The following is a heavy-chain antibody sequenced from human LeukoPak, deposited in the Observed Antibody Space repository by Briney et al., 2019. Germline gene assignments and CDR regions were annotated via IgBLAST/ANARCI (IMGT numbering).Heavy chain of an antibody. CDR1: GGSISSGSYY. CDR2: IYSSSST. V-gene: IGHV4-61*02. D-gene: IGHD3-10*01. Sequence: SQTLSLTCTVSGGSISSGSYYWSWIRQLAGKGLEWIGRIYSSSSTNYNPSLKSRVTISVDTSKNQFSLKLSSVTAADTAVYYCARGNPRGSGTRPPYYYYYYYMDVWGKGTTVTVSS. J-gene: IGHJ6*03. CDR3: ARGNPRGSGTRPPYYYYYYYMDV.